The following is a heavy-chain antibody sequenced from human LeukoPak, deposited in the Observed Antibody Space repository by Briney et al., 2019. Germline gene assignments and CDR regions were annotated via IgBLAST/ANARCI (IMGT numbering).Heavy chain of an antibody. CDR2: ISNDGDT. CDR3: AFAFSGAGGY. J-gene: IGHJ4*02. V-gene: IGHV3-66*02. D-gene: IGHD3-10*01. Sequence: GGSLRLSCAASGFTVSSNYMSWVRQGPGKGLECVSVISNDGDTYYADSVKGRFTISRDNSKNTLYLQMNSLRAEDTAVYYCAFAFSGAGGYWGQGTLVTVSS. CDR1: GFTVSSNY.